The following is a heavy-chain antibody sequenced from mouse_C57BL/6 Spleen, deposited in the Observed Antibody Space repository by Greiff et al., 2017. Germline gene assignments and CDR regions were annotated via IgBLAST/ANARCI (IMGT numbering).Heavy chain of an antibody. D-gene: IGHD2-1*01. CDR2: IDPEDGDT. J-gene: IGHJ3*01. Sequence: VQLQQSGAELVRPGASVQLSCTASGFNIKDYYMHWVKQRPEQGLEWIGRIDPEDGDTVYAPKFQGKATMTADTSSNTAYLQLSSLTSEDTAVYYCTGGNYAWFAYWGQGTRVTVSA. CDR1: GFNIKDYY. V-gene: IGHV14-1*01. CDR3: TGGNYAWFAY.